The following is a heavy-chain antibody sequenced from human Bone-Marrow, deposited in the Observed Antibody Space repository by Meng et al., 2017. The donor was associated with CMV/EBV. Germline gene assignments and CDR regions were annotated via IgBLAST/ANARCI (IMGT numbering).Heavy chain of an antibody. CDR1: GLSFSDYG. V-gene: IGHV3-30*02. J-gene: IGHJ4*02. Sequence: GGSLRLSCTASGLSFSDYGMHWVRQAPAKGLEWVAFIRYDGINKYYADSVKGRFTISRDTSKNTLYLQMNSLRGDDTAVYYCVKADTALVGLYYFDHWGQGTLVTVSS. CDR2: IRYDGINK. CDR3: VKADTALVGLYYFDH. D-gene: IGHD5-18*01.